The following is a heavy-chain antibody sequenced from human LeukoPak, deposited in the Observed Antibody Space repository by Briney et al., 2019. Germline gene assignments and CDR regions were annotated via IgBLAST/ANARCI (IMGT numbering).Heavy chain of an antibody. J-gene: IGHJ4*02. CDR2: ISYDGSNK. CDR1: GFTFSSYG. CDR3: AGKSNYFDY. Sequence: GRSLRLSCAASGFTFSSYGMHWVRQAPGKGLEWVAVISYDGSNKYYADSVKGRFTISRDNSKNTLYLQMNSLRAEDTAVYYCAGKSNYFDYWGQGTLVTVSS. V-gene: IGHV3-30*03.